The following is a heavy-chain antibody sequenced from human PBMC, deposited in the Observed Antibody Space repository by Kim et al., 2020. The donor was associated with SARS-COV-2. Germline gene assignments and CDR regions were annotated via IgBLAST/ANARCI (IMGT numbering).Heavy chain of an antibody. CDR3: AKELRSGMWYFDL. J-gene: IGHJ2*01. V-gene: IGHV3-23*01. CDR1: GFTFTNFA. Sequence: GGSLRLSCAASGFTFTNFAMSWVRQAPGRGLECVSTISGSGTCTDYADSVKGRFTISRANSKNTLYLQMNSLRVEDTAIYYCAKELRSGMWYFDLWGRGTLGTVSS. D-gene: IGHD1-26*01. CDR2: ISGSGTCT.